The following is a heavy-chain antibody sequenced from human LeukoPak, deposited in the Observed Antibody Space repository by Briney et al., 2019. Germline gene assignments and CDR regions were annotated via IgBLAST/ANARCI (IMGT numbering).Heavy chain of an antibody. Sequence: GGSLRLSCAASGFTFNNYSMNWVRQAPGKGLEWVSSISNSSSYIYYADSVKGRFTISRDNAKNSLYLQMNSLRAEDTAVYYCAREMLAAVAAQSWGQGTLVTVSS. J-gene: IGHJ5*02. CDR2: ISNSSSYI. CDR3: AREMLAAVAAQS. V-gene: IGHV3-21*01. CDR1: GFTFNNYS. D-gene: IGHD6-19*01.